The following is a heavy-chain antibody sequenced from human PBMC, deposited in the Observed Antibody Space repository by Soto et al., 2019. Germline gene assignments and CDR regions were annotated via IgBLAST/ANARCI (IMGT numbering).Heavy chain of an antibody. V-gene: IGHV4-39*01. J-gene: IGHJ5*02. Sequence: SETLSLTCTVSGGSISSSSYYWGWIRQPPGKGLEWIGSIYYSGSTYYNPSLKSRVTISVDTSKNQFSLKLSSVTAADTTVYYCARGRNWFDPWGQGTLVTVSS. CDR3: ARGRNWFDP. CDR1: GGSISSSSYY. CDR2: IYYSGST.